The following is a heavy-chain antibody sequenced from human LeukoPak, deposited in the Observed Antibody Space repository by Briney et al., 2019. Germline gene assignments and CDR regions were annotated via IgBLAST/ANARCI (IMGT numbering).Heavy chain of an antibody. CDR2: ISTYNGDT. D-gene: IGHD2-15*01. J-gene: IGHJ4*02. CDR3: AREAYCHGLLRPDY. V-gene: IGHV1-18*04. CDR1: GYTFTSYG. Sequence: ASVKVSCKTSGYTFTSYGISWVRQAPGQGLEWMGWISTYNGDTNYAQKLQGRVTMTRDTSTSTAYMELRSLRSDDTAFYYCAREAYCHGLLRPDYWGQGALVTVSS.